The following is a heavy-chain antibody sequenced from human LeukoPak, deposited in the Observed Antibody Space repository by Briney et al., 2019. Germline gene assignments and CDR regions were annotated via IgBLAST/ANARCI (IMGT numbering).Heavy chain of an antibody. CDR3: ARDNSGSIDY. D-gene: IGHD1-1*01. Sequence: GGSLRLSCVASGFTVSSNYMNWVRQAPGKGLAWVSIIYSGERTYYADSVPGRFTISRDASQNTLYLHMNSLRAEDTGMYYCARDNSGSIDYWGQGTLVTVSS. V-gene: IGHV3-53*01. CDR1: GFTVSSNY. J-gene: IGHJ4*02. CDR2: IYSGERT.